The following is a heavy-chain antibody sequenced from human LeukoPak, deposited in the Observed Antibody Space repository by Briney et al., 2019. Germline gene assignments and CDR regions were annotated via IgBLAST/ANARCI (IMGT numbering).Heavy chain of an antibody. D-gene: IGHD6-13*01. CDR2: IIPILGIA. V-gene: IGHV1-69*04. J-gene: IGHJ4*02. CDR1: GGTFSSYA. Sequence: ASVKVSCKASGGTFSSYAISWVRQAPGQGLEWMGRIIPILGIANYAQKFQGRVTITADKSTSTAYMELSSLRSEDTAVYYCARDKPGAAAGRNWGQGTLVTVSS. CDR3: ARDKPGAAAGRN.